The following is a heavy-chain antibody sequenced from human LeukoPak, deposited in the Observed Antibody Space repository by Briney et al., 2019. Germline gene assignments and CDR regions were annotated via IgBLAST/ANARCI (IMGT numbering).Heavy chain of an antibody. Sequence: ASVKVSCKASGGTFSSYVISWVRQAPGQGLEWMGSIIPFLGTTNYAQKFQGRVTITADEPTRTAYMELTYVRSDDTAVYYCTIIXNVILFTHXFEYWGQGTLVTVSS. CDR2: IIPFLGTT. D-gene: IGHD2-21*01. V-gene: IGHV1-69*11. CDR3: TIIXNVILFTHXFEY. CDR1: GGTFSSYV. J-gene: IGHJ4*02.